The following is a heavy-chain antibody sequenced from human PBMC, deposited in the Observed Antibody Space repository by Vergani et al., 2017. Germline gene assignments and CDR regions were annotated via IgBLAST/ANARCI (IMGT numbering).Heavy chain of an antibody. CDR2: INPNSGGT. Sequence: QVQLVHSGAEVKKPGASVKVSCKASGYTFTGYYMHWVRQAPGQGLEWMGWINPNSGGTNYAQKFQGRVTMTRDTSISTAYMELSRLRSDDTAVYYCARLKDYYDSSGYYSHWGQGTLVTVSS. CDR3: ARLKDYYDSSGYYSH. D-gene: IGHD3-22*01. V-gene: IGHV1-2*02. J-gene: IGHJ4*02. CDR1: GYTFTGYY.